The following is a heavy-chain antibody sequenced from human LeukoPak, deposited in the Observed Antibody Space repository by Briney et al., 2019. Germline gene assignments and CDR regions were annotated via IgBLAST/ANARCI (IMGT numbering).Heavy chain of an antibody. J-gene: IGHJ4*02. Sequence: GRSLRLPCAASGFTFSSYGMHWVRQAPGKGLEWVAVISYDGSNKYYADSVKGRFTISRDNSKNTLYLQMNSLRAEDTAVYYCAKRRAAAGIGIDYWGQGTLVTVSS. V-gene: IGHV3-30*18. CDR1: GFTFSSYG. CDR2: ISYDGSNK. CDR3: AKRRAAAGIGIDY. D-gene: IGHD6-13*01.